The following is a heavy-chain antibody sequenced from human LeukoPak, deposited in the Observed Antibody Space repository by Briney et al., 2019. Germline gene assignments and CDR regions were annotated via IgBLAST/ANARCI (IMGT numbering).Heavy chain of an antibody. V-gene: IGHV1-8*01. CDR3: ARGLGDYNTDWFPVSGY. Sequence: ASVKVSCKASGYTFTTHDLTWVRQATGQGLEWMGWMNPGNGDTAYAQKFQGRDTMTRDTSMSTAYMELNNLGSGDTAIYYCARGLGDYNTDWFPVSGYWGQGTPVTVSS. J-gene: IGHJ4*02. CDR2: MNPGNGDT. CDR1: GYTFTTHD. D-gene: IGHD3-9*01.